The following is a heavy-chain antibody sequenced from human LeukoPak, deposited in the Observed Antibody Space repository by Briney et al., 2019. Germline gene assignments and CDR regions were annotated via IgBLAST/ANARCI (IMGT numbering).Heavy chain of an antibody. D-gene: IGHD2-15*01. CDR2: INHSGST. CDR1: GGSFSGYY. V-gene: IGHV4-34*01. Sequence: SETLSLTCAVYGGSFSGYYWSWIRQPPGKGLEWIGEINHSGSTNYNPSLKSRVTISVDTSKNQFSLKLSSVTAPDTAVYYCARGVVAHFDPWGQGTLVTVSS. CDR3: ARGVVAHFDP. J-gene: IGHJ5*02.